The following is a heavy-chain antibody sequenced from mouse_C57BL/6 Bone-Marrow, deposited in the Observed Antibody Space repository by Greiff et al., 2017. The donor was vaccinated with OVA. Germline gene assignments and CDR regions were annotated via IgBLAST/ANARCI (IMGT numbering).Heavy chain of an antibody. CDR3: ASAVFAY. CDR1: GYAFSSSW. J-gene: IGHJ3*01. V-gene: IGHV1-82*01. CDR2: IYPGDGDT. Sequence: VQVVESGPELVKPGASVKISCKASGYAFSSSWMNWVKQRPGKGLEWIGRIYPGDGDTNYNGKFKGKATLTADKSSSTAYMQLSSLTSEDSAVYYCASAVFAYWGQGTLVTVSA.